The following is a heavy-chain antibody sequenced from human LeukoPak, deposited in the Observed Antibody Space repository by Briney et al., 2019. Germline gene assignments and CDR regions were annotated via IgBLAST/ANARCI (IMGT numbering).Heavy chain of an antibody. CDR2: ISGSGGST. CDR1: GFTFSSYA. J-gene: IGHJ4*02. V-gene: IGHV3-23*01. D-gene: IGHD4-23*01. CDR3: AKGPLKPVLRWRFDY. Sequence: PGGSLRLSCAASGFTFSSYAMSWVRQAPGKGLEWVSAISGSGGSTYYADSVKGRFTISRDNSKNTLYLQMNSLRAEDTAVYYCAKGPLKPVLRWRFDYWGQGTLVTVSS.